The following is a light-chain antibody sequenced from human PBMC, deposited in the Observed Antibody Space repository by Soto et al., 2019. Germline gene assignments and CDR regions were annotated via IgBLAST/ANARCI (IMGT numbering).Light chain of an antibody. V-gene: IGLV2-14*03. CDR2: DVS. Sequence: QSALTQPASVSGSPGQSITISCSGTSSDVGGYNYVSWYQQHPGKAPKLMIYDVSNRPSGVSNRFSGSKSGNTASLTISGPQAEDEADYCCSSYTSSSTHVVFGGGTKVTVL. J-gene: IGLJ2*01. CDR3: SSYTSSSTHVV. CDR1: SSDVGGYNY.